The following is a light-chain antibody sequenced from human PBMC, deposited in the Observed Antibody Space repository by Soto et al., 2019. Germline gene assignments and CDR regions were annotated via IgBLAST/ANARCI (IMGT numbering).Light chain of an antibody. CDR2: AAS. V-gene: IGKV1-39*01. CDR1: QSISSY. J-gene: IGKJ1*01. CDR3: QQSYSTPWT. Sequence: DIQMSQSPSSVSASVEDRVTITCXASQSISSYLNWYQQKPGKAPKLLIYAASSLQSGVPSRFSGSGSGTDFTLTISSLQPEDFATYYCQQSYSTPWTFGQGTKVDIK.